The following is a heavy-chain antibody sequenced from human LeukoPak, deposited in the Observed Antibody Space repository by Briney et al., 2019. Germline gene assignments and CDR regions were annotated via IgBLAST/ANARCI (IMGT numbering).Heavy chain of an antibody. D-gene: IGHD6-19*01. Sequence: SGTLSLTCAVSGGSISSTNWWSWVGPPPGKGLEWIGEIYHTGSTNYNPSLKSRVTISVDKSKNQFSLKLSSVTAADTAVYYCARVPVIAVADPFDYWGQGTLVTVSS. V-gene: IGHV4-4*02. CDR3: ARVPVIAVADPFDY. CDR1: GGSISSTNW. CDR2: IYHTGST. J-gene: IGHJ4*02.